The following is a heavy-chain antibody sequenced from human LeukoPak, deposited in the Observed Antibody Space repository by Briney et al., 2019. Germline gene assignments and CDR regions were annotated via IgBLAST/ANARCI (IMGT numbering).Heavy chain of an antibody. CDR1: GGSFSGYY. CDR2: INPSGIT. J-gene: IGHJ4*02. Sequence: SETLSLTCVVYGGSFSGYYWGWIRQPPGKGLEWIGDINPSGITNYNQSLKSRVTISADTPKNQFSLRLSSVTAADTAVYYCARGSRWSGEKVGYFDRWGQGNLVTVSS. CDR3: ARGSRWSGEKVGYFDR. V-gene: IGHV4-34*01. D-gene: IGHD3-10*01.